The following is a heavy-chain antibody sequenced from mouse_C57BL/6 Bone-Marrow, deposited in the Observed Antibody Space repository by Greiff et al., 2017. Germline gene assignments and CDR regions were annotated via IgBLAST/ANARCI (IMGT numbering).Heavy chain of an antibody. D-gene: IGHD1-1*01. CDR3: ARGGTTVVATDY. V-gene: IGHV1-22*01. Sequence: EVQLQQSGPELVKPGASVKVSCKASGYTFTDYNMHWVKQSHGKSLEWIGYINPNNGGTSYNQKFKGKATLTVNKSSSTAYMELRSLTSEDSAVYYCARGGTTVVATDYWGQGTTLTVSS. CDR2: INPNNGGT. J-gene: IGHJ2*01. CDR1: GYTFTDYN.